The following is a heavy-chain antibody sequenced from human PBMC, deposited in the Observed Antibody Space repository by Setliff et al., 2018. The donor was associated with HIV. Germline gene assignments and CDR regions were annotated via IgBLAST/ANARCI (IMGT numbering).Heavy chain of an antibody. CDR2: FYYSGST. J-gene: IGHJ4*02. V-gene: IGHV4-61*01. CDR1: GGSVSSGNYY. Sequence: PSETLSLTCTVSGGSVSSGNYYWSWIRQPPGKGLEWIGYFYYSGSTNYNPSLKSRVSISLDTSKNQFSLKLTSVTAADTAVYFCARDLRAVTIDWGQGTLGTVSS. D-gene: IGHD4-17*01. CDR3: ARDLRAVTID.